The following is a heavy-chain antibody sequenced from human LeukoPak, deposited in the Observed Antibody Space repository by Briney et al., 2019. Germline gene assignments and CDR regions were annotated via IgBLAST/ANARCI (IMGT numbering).Heavy chain of an antibody. V-gene: IGHV3-21*01. CDR1: GFTFSSYS. J-gene: IGHJ6*02. Sequence: PGVSLRLSCAASGFTFSSYSMNWVRQARGKGLEWVSSISSSSSYIYYADSVKGRFTISRDNAKNSLYLQMNSLRAEDTAVYYCARATYYYGSGSYFKDFYYYYGMDVWGQGTTVTVSS. CDR3: ARATYYYGSGSYFKDFYYYYGMDV. CDR2: ISSSSSYI. D-gene: IGHD3-10*01.